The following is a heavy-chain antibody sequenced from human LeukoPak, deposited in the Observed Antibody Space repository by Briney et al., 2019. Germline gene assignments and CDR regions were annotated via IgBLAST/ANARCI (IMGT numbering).Heavy chain of an antibody. J-gene: IGHJ4*02. CDR1: GFTFSTYA. D-gene: IGHD6-6*01. Sequence: GGSLRLSCAASGFTFSTYAMSWVRQAPGKGLEWVSTISGGVLSTYYADSVKGRFTISRDNSKNTLYLQMNSLRADDTAVYYCAKHLGYSTSSGIDYWGQGTLVTVSS. CDR2: ISGGVLST. V-gene: IGHV3-23*01. CDR3: AKHLGYSTSSGIDY.